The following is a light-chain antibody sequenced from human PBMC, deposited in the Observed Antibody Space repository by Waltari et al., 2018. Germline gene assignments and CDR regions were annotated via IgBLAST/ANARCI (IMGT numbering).Light chain of an antibody. CDR1: SSNIGSHY. CDR2: RNN. J-gene: IGLJ1*01. CDR3: AAWDDSSKV. V-gene: IGLV1-47*01. Sequence: QSVLTQPPSASGTPGQRVTISCSGSSSNIGSHYVYWYQQLPGTAPKLLIYRNNQRPSGVPDRFSGSKSGTSASLAISGLRSEDEADYYCAAWDDSSKVFGTGTKVTVL.